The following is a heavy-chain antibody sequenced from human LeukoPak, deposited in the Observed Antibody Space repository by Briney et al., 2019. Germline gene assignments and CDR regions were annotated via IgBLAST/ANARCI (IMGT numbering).Heavy chain of an antibody. D-gene: IGHD6-6*01. V-gene: IGHV3-74*01. CDR1: GFTFCSYW. Sequence: GGSLRLSCAASGFTFCSYWMHWVRQAPGKGLVWVSRINSDGRTTTYADSVRGRFTISRDNAKNTLYLQMNSLRAEDTAVDDCAREYSSWFDYWGQGTLVSVSS. CDR2: INSDGRTT. J-gene: IGHJ4*02. CDR3: AREYSSWFDY.